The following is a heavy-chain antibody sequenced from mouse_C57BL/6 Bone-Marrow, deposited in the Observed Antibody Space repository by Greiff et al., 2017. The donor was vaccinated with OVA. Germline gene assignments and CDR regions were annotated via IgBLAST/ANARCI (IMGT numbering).Heavy chain of an antibody. V-gene: IGHV7-3*01. CDR3: ARSPYYYGSMAMDY. D-gene: IGHD1-1*01. CDR1: GFTFTDYY. CDR2: IRNKANGYTT. J-gene: IGHJ4*01. Sequence: EVQLVESGGGLVQPGGSLSLSCAASGFTFTDYYMSWVRQPPGKALEWLGFIRNKANGYTTEYSASVKGRFTISRDNSQSILYLQMNALRAEDSATYYCARSPYYYGSMAMDYWGQGTSVTVSS.